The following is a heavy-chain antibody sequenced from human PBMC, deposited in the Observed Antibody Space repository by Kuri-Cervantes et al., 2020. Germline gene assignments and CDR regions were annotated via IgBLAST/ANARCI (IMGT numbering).Heavy chain of an antibody. Sequence: GGSLRLSCAASGFTFSSYGMHWVRQAPGKGLEWVAVISYDGSNKYYADSVKGRFTISRDNSKNTLYLQMNSLRAEDTAVYYCAKGGSGTSWGQGTLVTVSS. V-gene: IGHV3-30*18. J-gene: IGHJ5*02. CDR2: ISYDGSNK. CDR1: GFTFSSYG. D-gene: IGHD3-16*01. CDR3: AKGGSGTS.